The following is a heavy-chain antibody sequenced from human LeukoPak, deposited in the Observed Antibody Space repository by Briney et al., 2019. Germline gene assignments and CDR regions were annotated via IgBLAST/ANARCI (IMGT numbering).Heavy chain of an antibody. V-gene: IGHV1-46*01. CDR2: INPSGGST. Sequence: GGSLRLSCAASGFTFSSYAMHWVRQAPGQGLEWMGIINPSGGSTSYAQKFQGRVTMTRDMSTSTVYMELSSLRSEDTAVYYCARDQGIQLWPYYYYYYYMDVWGKGTTVTISS. CDR1: GFTFSSYA. CDR3: ARDQGIQLWPYYYYYYYMDV. D-gene: IGHD5-18*01. J-gene: IGHJ6*03.